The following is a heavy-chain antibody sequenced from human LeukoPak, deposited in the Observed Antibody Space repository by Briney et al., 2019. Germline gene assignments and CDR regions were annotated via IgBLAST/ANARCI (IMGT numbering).Heavy chain of an antibody. J-gene: IGHJ3*01. V-gene: IGHV1-69*13. CDR2: IIPIYGSP. CDR1: GGSFTFTSHA. D-gene: IGHD3-22*01. CDR3: AGFFYDNSHDAFDL. Sequence: GASVKVSCKASGGSFTFTSHAITWVRQAPGQGLEWMAGIIPIYGSPSYAQRLQGRVTITSDESARTVYMELSSLRSEDTAVYYCAGFFYDNSHDAFDLWGQGTMVTVSS.